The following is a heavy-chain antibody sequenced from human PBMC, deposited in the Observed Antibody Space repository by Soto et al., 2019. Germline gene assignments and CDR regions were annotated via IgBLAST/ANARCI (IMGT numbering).Heavy chain of an antibody. Sequence: SVKVSCKASGYTFTGYYMHWVRHAPGQGLEWMGWINPNSGGTNYAQKFQGRVTMTRDTSISTAYMELSRLRSDDTAVYYCARGMITFPTFPFDYWGQGTLVTVSS. D-gene: IGHD3-16*01. CDR2: INPNSGGT. J-gene: IGHJ4*02. CDR3: ARGMITFPTFPFDY. CDR1: GYTFTGYY. V-gene: IGHV1-2*02.